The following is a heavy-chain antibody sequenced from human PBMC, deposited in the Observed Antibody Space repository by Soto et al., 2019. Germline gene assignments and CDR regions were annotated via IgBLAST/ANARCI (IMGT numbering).Heavy chain of an antibody. CDR2: ISGSGGNT. J-gene: IGHJ4*02. Sequence: GGSLRLSCAASGFWFSSYAMSWVRQAPGQGREWVSAISGSGGNTYYAESVKGRFTISRDNTKNTLYLQMNSLRAEDTAVYYCAKDGLQCSGNYSRDWGQGTLVTVSS. D-gene: IGHD3-10*02. V-gene: IGHV3-23*01. CDR3: AKDGLQCSGNYSRD. CDR1: GFWFSSYA.